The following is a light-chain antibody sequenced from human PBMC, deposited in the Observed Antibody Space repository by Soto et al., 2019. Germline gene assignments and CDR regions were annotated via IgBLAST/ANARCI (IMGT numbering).Light chain of an antibody. Sequence: SPSSLSASVGDRVTISFRAGQSISTYLNWYQQKPGTAPRLLIYSASSVKTGVPPRFSGSGSGRDFTLTISSLRPEDIATYFCQQSYTSPPWTFGQGTKVDIK. CDR3: QQSYTSPPWT. V-gene: IGKV1-39*01. CDR1: QSISTY. J-gene: IGKJ1*01. CDR2: SAS.